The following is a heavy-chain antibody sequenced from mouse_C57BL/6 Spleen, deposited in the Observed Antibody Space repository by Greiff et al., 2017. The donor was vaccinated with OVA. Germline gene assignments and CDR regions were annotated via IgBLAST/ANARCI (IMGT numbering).Heavy chain of an antibody. Sequence: VQLQQPGAELVMPGASVKLSCKASGYTFTSYWMHWVKQRPGQGLEWIGEIDPSDSDTNYNQKFKGKSTLTVDKSSSTAYMQLSSLTSEDSAVYYCARGGYDDGDYWGQGTTLTVSS. D-gene: IGHD2-2*01. CDR1: GYTFTSYW. J-gene: IGHJ2*01. CDR3: ARGGYDDGDY. CDR2: IDPSDSDT. V-gene: IGHV1-69*01.